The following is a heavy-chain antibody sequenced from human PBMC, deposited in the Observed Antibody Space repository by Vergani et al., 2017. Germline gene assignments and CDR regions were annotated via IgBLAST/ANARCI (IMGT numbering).Heavy chain of an antibody. Sequence: QVQLVESGGGVVQPGRSLRLSCAASGFTFSSYGMHWVRQAPGQGLEWMGIINPSGGSTSYAQKFQGRVTMTRDTSTSTVYMELSSLRSEDTAVYYCARGQPRTSLDYWGQGTLVTVSS. CDR2: INPSGGST. D-gene: IGHD6-13*01. CDR3: ARGQPRTSLDY. J-gene: IGHJ4*02. V-gene: IGHV1-46*01. CDR1: GFTFSSYG.